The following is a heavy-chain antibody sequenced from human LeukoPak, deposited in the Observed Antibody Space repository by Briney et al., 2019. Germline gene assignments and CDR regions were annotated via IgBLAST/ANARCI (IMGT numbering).Heavy chain of an antibody. Sequence: SETLSLTCTVSGGSISSGSYYWGWIRQPPGKGLEWIGYIYYSGSTNYNPSLKSRVTISVDTSKNQFSLKLSSVTAADTAVYYCARTTMVRGTYYMDVWGKGTTVTVSS. CDR1: GGSISSGSYY. V-gene: IGHV4-61*01. CDR3: ARTTMVRGTYYMDV. CDR2: IYYSGST. J-gene: IGHJ6*03. D-gene: IGHD3-10*01.